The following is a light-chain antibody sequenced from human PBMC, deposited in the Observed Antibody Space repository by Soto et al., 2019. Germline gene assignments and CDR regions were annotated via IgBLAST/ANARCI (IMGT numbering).Light chain of an antibody. V-gene: IGLV2-23*02. CDR3: CSYAGNSEV. CDR1: SGDVGGYNL. CDR2: EVT. Sequence: QSALTQPASVSGSPGQSITIPCTGTSGDVGGYNLVSWYQQHPGKAPKLMIYEVTERPSGGSNRFSGSTSGNTASLTISGLQPDEEADYYCCSYAGNSEVFGTGTKVTVL. J-gene: IGLJ1*01.